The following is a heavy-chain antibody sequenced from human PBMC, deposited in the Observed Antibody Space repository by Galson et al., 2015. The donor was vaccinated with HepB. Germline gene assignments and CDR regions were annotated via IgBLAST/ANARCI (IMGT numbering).Heavy chain of an antibody. Sequence: SLRLSCAASGFTFSSYSMNWVRQAPGKGLEWVSSISSSSSYIYYADSVKGRFTISRDNAKNSLYLQMNSLRAEDTAVYYCARDPRGGGGYFDYWGQGTLVTVSS. D-gene: IGHD3-10*01. CDR2: ISSSSSYI. J-gene: IGHJ4*02. V-gene: IGHV3-21*01. CDR1: GFTFSSYS. CDR3: ARDPRGGGGYFDY.